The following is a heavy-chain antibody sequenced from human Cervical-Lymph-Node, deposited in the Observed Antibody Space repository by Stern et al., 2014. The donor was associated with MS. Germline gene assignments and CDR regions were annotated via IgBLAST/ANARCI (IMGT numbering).Heavy chain of an antibody. CDR1: GGTFSSYA. Sequence: QMQLVQSGAEVKKPGSSVKVSCKASGGTFSSYAISWVRQAPGQGLEWMGGIIPIIGTANYAQKFQGRVTITADESTSTAYMELSSLRSEDTAVYYCARTLYGGYPHNYYYYGMDVWGQGTTVTVSS. CDR3: ARTLYGGYPHNYYYYGMDV. J-gene: IGHJ6*02. V-gene: IGHV1-69*01. D-gene: IGHD5-12*01. CDR2: IIPIIGTA.